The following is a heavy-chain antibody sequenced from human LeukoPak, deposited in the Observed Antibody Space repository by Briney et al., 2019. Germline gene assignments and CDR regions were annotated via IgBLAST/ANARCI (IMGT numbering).Heavy chain of an antibody. J-gene: IGHJ6*02. V-gene: IGHV1-69*02. CDR1: GCTFSSYT. CDR3: ARSPTTLRYYGMDV. CDR2: IIPILGIA. Sequence: ASVKVSCKASGCTFSSYTISWVRQAPGQGLEWMGRIIPILGIANYAQKFKGRVTITADKSTSTAYMELSSLRSEDTAVYYCARSPTTLRYYGMDVWGQGTTVTVSS. D-gene: IGHD1-1*01.